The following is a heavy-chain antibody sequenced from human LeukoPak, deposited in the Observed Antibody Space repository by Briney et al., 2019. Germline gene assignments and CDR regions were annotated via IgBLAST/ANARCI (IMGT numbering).Heavy chain of an antibody. Sequence: GGSLRLSCVASVFSFDDHAMHWVRQAPGKGLEWVSGISWNGNNKGYVDSVRGRFTISRDKAKNSLYLQMNSLRPEDTAVYYCARDQSYSSGWYGGNYYFDYWGQGTLVTVSS. J-gene: IGHJ4*02. CDR3: ARDQSYSSGWYGGNYYFDY. D-gene: IGHD6-19*01. CDR1: VFSFDDHA. CDR2: ISWNGNNK. V-gene: IGHV3-9*01.